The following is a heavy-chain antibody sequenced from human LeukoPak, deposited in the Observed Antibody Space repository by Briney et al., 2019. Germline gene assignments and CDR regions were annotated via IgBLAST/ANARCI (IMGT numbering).Heavy chain of an antibody. CDR1: GYTFTGYY. Sequence: ASVKVSCKASGYTFTGYYIHWVRQAPGQGLEWMGIINPSTGSTTYAQKFQGRVTMTRATSTSTVYMELRSLRSEDPALYYCARDGGYCSTTTCYAGGLRWFDPWGQGSLVTVSS. J-gene: IGHJ5*02. CDR2: INPSTGST. CDR3: ARDGGYCSTTTCYAGGLRWFDP. D-gene: IGHD2-2*01. V-gene: IGHV1-46*01.